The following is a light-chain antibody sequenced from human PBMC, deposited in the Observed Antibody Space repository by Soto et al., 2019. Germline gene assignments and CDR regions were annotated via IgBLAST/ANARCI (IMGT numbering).Light chain of an antibody. Sequence: EIVLTQSPGTLSLFAGERATLSCRATQSVSSNYLAWYQQKPGQAPRLLIYIASRRATGIPDRFSGSGSGTDFTLTISRLEPEDFAVYYCQQYGTSPWTVGQGTKVEIK. V-gene: IGKV3-20*01. CDR1: QSVSSNY. J-gene: IGKJ1*01. CDR3: QQYGTSPWT. CDR2: IAS.